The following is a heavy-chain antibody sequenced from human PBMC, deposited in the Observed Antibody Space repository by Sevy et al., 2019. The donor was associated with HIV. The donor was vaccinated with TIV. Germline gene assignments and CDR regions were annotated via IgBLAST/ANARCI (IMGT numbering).Heavy chain of an antibody. CDR1: GASISNTAYY. D-gene: IGHD2-8*01. V-gene: IGHV4-39*01. J-gene: IGHJ4*02. CDR3: VGPKLTYTNGWHYFDY. CDR2: IRHGGYT. Sequence: SETLSLTCIVSGASISNTAYYWGWIRQSPGKGLEWIASIRHGGYTFYNPSLKSRVTISADTSKNQFSLKLTSVSAADTSIYYCVGPKLTYTNGWHYFDYWGQRTLVTVS.